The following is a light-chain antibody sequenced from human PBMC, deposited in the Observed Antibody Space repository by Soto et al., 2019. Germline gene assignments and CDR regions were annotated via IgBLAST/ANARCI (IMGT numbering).Light chain of an antibody. CDR2: GNS. J-gene: IGLJ2*01. V-gene: IGLV1-40*01. CDR3: QSYDSSLSAVV. Sequence: QSVLTQPPSVSGAPGQRVTISCTGSSSNIGAGYDVHWYQQLPGTAPKLLIYGNSNRPSGVPDQFSGSKSGTSASLVITGLQDEDDADYYCQSYDSSLSAVVFGGGTQLTVL. CDR1: SSNIGAGYD.